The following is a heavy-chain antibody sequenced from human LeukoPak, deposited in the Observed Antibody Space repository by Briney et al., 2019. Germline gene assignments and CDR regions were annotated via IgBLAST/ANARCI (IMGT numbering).Heavy chain of an antibody. CDR3: AKGDNPYYYMDV. V-gene: IGHV3-9*03. CDR2: ISWNSGSI. CDR1: GFTFDDYA. Sequence: AGGSLRLSCAASGFTFDDYAMHWVRQAPGKGLEWVSGISWNSGSIGYADSVKGRFTISRDNAKNSLYLQMNSLRAEDMALYYCAKGDNPYYYMDVWGKGTTVTVSS. J-gene: IGHJ6*03. D-gene: IGHD1-14*01.